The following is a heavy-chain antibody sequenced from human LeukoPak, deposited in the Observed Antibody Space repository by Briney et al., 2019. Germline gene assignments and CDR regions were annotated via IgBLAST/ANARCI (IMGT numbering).Heavy chain of an antibody. CDR3: ARGKLGISLDAFDI. CDR2: IYYSGST. CDR1: GGSISSYY. D-gene: IGHD7-27*01. V-gene: IGHV4-59*01. J-gene: IGHJ3*02. Sequence: SETLSPTCTVSGGSISSYYWSWIRQPPGKGLEWIGHIYYSGSTNYNPSLKSRFTISVDTSKNQFSLKLRSVTAADTAVFYCARGKLGISLDAFDIWGQGTMVTVSS.